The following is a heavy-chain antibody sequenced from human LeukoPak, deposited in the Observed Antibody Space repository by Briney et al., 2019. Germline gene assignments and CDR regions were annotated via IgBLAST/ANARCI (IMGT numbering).Heavy chain of an antibody. V-gene: IGHV4-4*07. Sequence: SETLSLTCTVSGGSISSYYWSWLRQPAGKGLEWIGRIYTSGSTNYNPSLKSRVTMSVDTSKNQVSLRLSSVTAADTAVYYCARSRSYSDYIVFLSDWGQGTLVTVSS. CDR2: IYTSGST. CDR1: GGSISSYY. J-gene: IGHJ4*02. D-gene: IGHD4-11*01. CDR3: ARSRSYSDYIVFLSD.